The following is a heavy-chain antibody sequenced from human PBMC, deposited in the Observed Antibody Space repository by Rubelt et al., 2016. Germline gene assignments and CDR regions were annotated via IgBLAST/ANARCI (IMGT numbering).Heavy chain of an antibody. CDR2: IYYSGST. Sequence: QLQLQESGPGLVKPSETLSLTCTVSGGSISSSSYYWGWIRQPPGKGLEWIGSIYYSGSTYYNPSLKSRVTISVDTSKNQFSRKLSSVTAADTAVYYCVPARYYYGMDVWGQGTTVTVSS. CDR1: GGSISSSSYY. J-gene: IGHJ6*02. CDR3: VPARYYYGMDV. D-gene: IGHD6-6*01. V-gene: IGHV4-39*01.